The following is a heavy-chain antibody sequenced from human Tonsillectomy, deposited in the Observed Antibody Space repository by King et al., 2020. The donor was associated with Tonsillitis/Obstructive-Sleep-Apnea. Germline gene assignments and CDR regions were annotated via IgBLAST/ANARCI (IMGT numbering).Heavy chain of an antibody. CDR3: ARGTIFGVVTPRYFDY. CDR2: INHSGST. CDR1: GGSFSGYY. D-gene: IGHD3-3*01. V-gene: IGHV4-34*01. J-gene: IGHJ4*02. Sequence: VQLQQWGAGLLKPSETLSLTCAVYGGSFSGYYWSWIRQPPGKGLEWIGEINHSGSTNYNPSLKSRVTISVDTSKNQFSLKLSSVTAADTAVYYCARGTIFGVVTPRYFDYWGQGTLVTVSS.